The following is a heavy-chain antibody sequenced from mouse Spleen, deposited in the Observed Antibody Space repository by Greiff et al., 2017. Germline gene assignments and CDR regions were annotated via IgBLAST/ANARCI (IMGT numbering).Heavy chain of an antibody. J-gene: IGHJ3*01. D-gene: IGHD3-3*01. CDR3: ARRAKAGFAY. V-gene: IGHV5-15*01. CDR1: GFTFSDYG. Sequence: EVKLVESGGGLVKPGGSLKLSCAASGFTFSDYGMAWVRQAPGKGPEWVAFISNLAYSIYYADTVTGRFTISRENAKNTLYLEMSSLRSEDTAMYYCARRAKAGFAYWGQGTLVTVSA. CDR2: ISNLAYSI.